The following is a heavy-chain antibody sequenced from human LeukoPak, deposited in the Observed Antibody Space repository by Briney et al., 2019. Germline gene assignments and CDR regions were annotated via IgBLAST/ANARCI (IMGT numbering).Heavy chain of an antibody. J-gene: IGHJ4*02. CDR2: IKSKTDGGTT. CDR3: AKVPGVYCTNGVCRAFDY. Sequence: GGSLRLSCAASGFTFSNAWMSWVRQAPGKGLEWVGRIKSKTDGGTTDYAAPVKGRFTISRDDSKNTLYLQMNSLKTEDTAVYYCAKVPGVYCTNGVCRAFDYWGQGTLVTVSS. D-gene: IGHD2-8*01. V-gene: IGHV3-15*01. CDR1: GFTFSNAW.